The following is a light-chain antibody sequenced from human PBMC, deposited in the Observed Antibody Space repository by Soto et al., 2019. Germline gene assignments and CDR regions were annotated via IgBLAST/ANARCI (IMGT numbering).Light chain of an antibody. CDR1: QSLGTN. CDR2: GAS. J-gene: IGKJ1*01. CDR3: QQYNQWPRT. V-gene: IGKV3-15*01. Sequence: EIEMTQYPATLSVSPGERATLSCRASQSLGTNLAWFQQKPGQVPRLLIHGASTRATGIPARFSGSGSGTDFTLTISSLQSEDFAVYYCQQYNQWPRTFVQGT.